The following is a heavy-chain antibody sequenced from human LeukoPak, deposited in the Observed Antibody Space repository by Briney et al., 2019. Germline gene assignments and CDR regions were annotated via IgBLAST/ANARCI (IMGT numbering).Heavy chain of an antibody. CDR2: INPNSGGT. Sequence: ASVKVSCKASGYTFTGYYMHWVRQAPGQGLEWMGWINPNSGGTNYAQKFQGRVTMTRDTSISTAYMELSRLRSDETAVYYCARGEKYYDFGSDDYWGQGPLVTVS. CDR3: ARGEKYYDFGSDDY. J-gene: IGHJ4*02. CDR1: GYTFTGYY. D-gene: IGHD3-3*01. V-gene: IGHV1-2*02.